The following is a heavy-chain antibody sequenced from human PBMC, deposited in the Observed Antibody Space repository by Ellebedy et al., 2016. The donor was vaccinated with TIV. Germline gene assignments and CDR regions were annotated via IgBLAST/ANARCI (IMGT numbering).Heavy chain of an antibody. V-gene: IGHV3-7*01. J-gene: IGHJ4*02. CDR2: INQDGSQV. CDR3: ARVFSLGTGPVGY. Sequence: GESLKISXATSGFTFRNYWMTWVRQAPGKGLECVATINQDGSQVFYLDSVKGRFTISRDNANNSLYLHMNSLRADDSAIYYSARVFSLGTGPVGYWGQGTLVTVSS. D-gene: IGHD1-26*01. CDR1: GFTFRNYW.